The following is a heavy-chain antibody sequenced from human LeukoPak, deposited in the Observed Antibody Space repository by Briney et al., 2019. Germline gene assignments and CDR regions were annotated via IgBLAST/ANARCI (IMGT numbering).Heavy chain of an antibody. Sequence: ASETLSLTCTVSGCSISSSSYYWGWIRQPPGKGLEWIGSIYYSGSTYYNPSLKSRVTISVDTSKNQFSLKLSSVTAADTAVYYCARGYDTPDYWGQGTLVTVSS. J-gene: IGHJ4*02. D-gene: IGHD3-3*01. V-gene: IGHV4-39*01. CDR1: GCSISSSSYY. CDR2: IYYSGST. CDR3: ARGYDTPDY.